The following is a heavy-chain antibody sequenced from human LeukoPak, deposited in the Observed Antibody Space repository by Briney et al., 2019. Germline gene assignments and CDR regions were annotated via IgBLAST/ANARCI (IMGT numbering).Heavy chain of an antibody. CDR1: GGSISSSSYY. V-gene: IGHV4-39*07. J-gene: IGHJ4*02. D-gene: IGHD3-10*01. CDR3: ARDPLDLWFGTSGGFDY. Sequence: PSETLSLTCTVSGGSISSSSYYRGRIRQPPGKGLEWIGSIYYSGSTYYNPSLKSRVTISVDTSKNQFSLKLSSVTAADTAVYYCARDPLDLWFGTSGGFDYWGQGTLVTVSS. CDR2: IYYSGST.